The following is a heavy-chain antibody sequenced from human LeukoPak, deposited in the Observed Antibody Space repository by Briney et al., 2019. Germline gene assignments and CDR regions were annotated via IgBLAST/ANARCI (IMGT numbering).Heavy chain of an antibody. CDR1: GGTFSSYA. CDR2: IIPIFGTA. V-gene: IGHV1-69*13. CDR3: AREYTSSSAEGFDVFDI. J-gene: IGHJ3*02. D-gene: IGHD6-6*01. Sequence: SVKVSCKASGGTFSSYAISWVRQAPGQGLEWMGGIIPIFGTANYAQKFQGRVTITADESTSTAYMELSSLRSEDTAVYYCAREYTSSSAEGFDVFDIWGQGTMVTVSS.